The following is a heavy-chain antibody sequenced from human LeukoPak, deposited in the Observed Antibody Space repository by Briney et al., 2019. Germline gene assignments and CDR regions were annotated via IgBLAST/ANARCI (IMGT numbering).Heavy chain of an antibody. V-gene: IGHV1-46*01. J-gene: IGHJ1*01. D-gene: IGHD2-8*02. Sequence: ASVTVSCKASGYTFSSFYMHWVRQAPGQGLEWMGIINPTGGSTSFAQKFQGRVTMTTDTATSTAYMELSSLRSEDTAVYHCARDHSTGGNWGKGTVLAVSS. CDR3: ARDHSTGGN. CDR2: INPTGGST. CDR1: GYTFSSFY.